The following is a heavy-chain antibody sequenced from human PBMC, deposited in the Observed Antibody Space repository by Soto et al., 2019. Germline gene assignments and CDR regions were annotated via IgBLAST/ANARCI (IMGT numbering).Heavy chain of an antibody. CDR3: ATQRPFDP. V-gene: IGHV1-3*04. CDR1: GYTFTTYG. Sequence: ASVKVSCKASGYTFTTYGMHWVRHAPGQRLEWMGWINTGNGNTKYSQKFQGRVTITRDASAGTAFMELSSLTSEDTAVYYCATQRPFDPWGQGTLVTVSS. J-gene: IGHJ5*02. CDR2: INTGNGNT.